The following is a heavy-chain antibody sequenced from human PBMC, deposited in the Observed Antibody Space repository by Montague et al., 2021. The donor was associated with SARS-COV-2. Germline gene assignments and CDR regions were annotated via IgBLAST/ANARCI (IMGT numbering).Heavy chain of an antibody. CDR1: GGSISSTSYY. CDR3: ASNITGSGNGFDF. V-gene: IGHV4-39*01. Sequence: SKTLSLTCTVSGGSISSTSYYWGWIRQPPGKGLEWIGSISYSGSTYYKSSLKSRVTISVDTSKNQFSLRLSSVTAADTAVYYCASNITGSGNGFDFWGQGTMVTVSS. J-gene: IGHJ3*01. CDR2: ISYSGST. D-gene: IGHD3-10*01.